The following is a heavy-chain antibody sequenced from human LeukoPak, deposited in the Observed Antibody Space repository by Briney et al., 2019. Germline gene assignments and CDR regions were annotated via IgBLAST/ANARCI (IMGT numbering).Heavy chain of an antibody. CDR2: MNPNSGGT. Sequence: GASVKVSCKASGYTFTSYDINWVRQATGQGLEWMGWMNPNSGGTNYAQKFQGRVTMTRDTSISTAYMELSRLRSDDTAVYYCARGFRDFWSGYYTSDAFDIWGQGTMVTVSS. CDR3: ARGFRDFWSGYYTSDAFDI. D-gene: IGHD3-3*01. CDR1: GYTFTSYD. V-gene: IGHV1-2*02. J-gene: IGHJ3*02.